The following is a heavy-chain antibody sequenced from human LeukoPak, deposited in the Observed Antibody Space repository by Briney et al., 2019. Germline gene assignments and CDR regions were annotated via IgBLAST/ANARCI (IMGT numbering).Heavy chain of an antibody. CDR2: IRYDGTEK. Sequence: GRSLRLSCAASGFTFSGCGMYWVRQAPGKGLEWVAFIRYDGTEKYYTESVKGRFTISRDNSKNTLFLQMDSLRGEDTAVYYCATWAATILGTDCWGQGTLVTVSS. J-gene: IGHJ4*02. CDR3: ATWAATILGTDC. D-gene: IGHD3-3*01. CDR1: GFTFSGCG. V-gene: IGHV3-30*02.